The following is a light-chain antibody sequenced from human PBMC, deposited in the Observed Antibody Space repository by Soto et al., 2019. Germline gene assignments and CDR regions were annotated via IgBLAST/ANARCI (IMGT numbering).Light chain of an antibody. CDR1: QGVRSY. J-gene: IGKJ1*01. CDR3: HKVYTYPRT. CDR2: GAS. V-gene: IGKV1-9*01. Sequence: IQLTQSPSSLSASVGDGVTITCRASQGVRSYLAWFQQRPGKAPKLLIFGASTLQNGVPARFSGGGFGTEFTLTITSLQPEDFATYYCHKVYTYPRTFGQGTKVDIK.